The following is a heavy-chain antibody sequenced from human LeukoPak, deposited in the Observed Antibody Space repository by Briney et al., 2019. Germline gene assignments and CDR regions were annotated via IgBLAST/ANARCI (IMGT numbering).Heavy chain of an antibody. Sequence: SETLSLTCAVYGDSFKNYYWTWIRQSPEKGLEWIGEINHGGLTSYNPSLESRLTLLVDTSKNQFSLNLRSVTAADTAVYYCARTPRGRVRGVISDRGYYYYMDVWGKGTTVTVSS. V-gene: IGHV4-34*01. CDR3: ARTPRGRVRGVISDRGYYYYMDV. CDR2: INHGGLT. D-gene: IGHD3-10*01. J-gene: IGHJ6*03. CDR1: GDSFKNYY.